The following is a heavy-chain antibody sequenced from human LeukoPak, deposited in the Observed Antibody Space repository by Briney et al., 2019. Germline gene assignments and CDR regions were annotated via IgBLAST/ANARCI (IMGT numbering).Heavy chain of an antibody. J-gene: IGHJ3*02. Sequence: GESLKISCKGSGYSFTSYWIGWVRQMPGKGLEWMGIIYPGDSDTRYSPSFQGQVTISADKSISTAYLQWSSLKASDTAMYYCAQTSDYGSGSYLDAFDIWGQGTMVTASS. CDR2: IYPGDSDT. CDR1: GYSFTSYW. D-gene: IGHD3-10*01. CDR3: AQTSDYGSGSYLDAFDI. V-gene: IGHV5-51*01.